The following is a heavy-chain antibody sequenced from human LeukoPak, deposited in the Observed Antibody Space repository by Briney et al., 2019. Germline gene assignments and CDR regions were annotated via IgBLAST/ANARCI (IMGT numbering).Heavy chain of an antibody. CDR1: GGSISSYY. CDR3: ARATAMVTYFDD. Sequence: TSETLSLTCTVSGGSISSYYWSWIRQPPGKGLEWIGYIFHSGSTYYNPSLKSRVTMSVDRSKNQFSLRLSSVTAADAAVYYCARATAMVTYFDDWGQGTLVTVSS. J-gene: IGHJ4*02. CDR2: IFHSGST. V-gene: IGHV4-59*12. D-gene: IGHD5-18*01.